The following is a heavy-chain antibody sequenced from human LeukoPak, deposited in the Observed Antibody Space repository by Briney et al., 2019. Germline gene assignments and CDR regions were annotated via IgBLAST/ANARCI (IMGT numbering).Heavy chain of an antibody. D-gene: IGHD6-13*01. V-gene: IGHV1-69*04. Sequence: SVKVSCKASGGTFSSYAISWVRQAPGQGLEWMGRIIPILGIANYAQKFQGRVTITADKSTSTAYMELSSLRSEDTAVYYCAREQQLVPNWFDPWGQGTLVTVSS. J-gene: IGHJ5*02. CDR3: AREQQLVPNWFDP. CDR1: GGTFSSYA. CDR2: IIPILGIA.